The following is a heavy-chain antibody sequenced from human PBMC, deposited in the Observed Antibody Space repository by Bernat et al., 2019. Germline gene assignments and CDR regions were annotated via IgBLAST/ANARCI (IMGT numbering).Heavy chain of an antibody. CDR1: GYTLTELS. D-gene: IGHD6-6*01. V-gene: IGHV1-24*01. Sequence: QVQLVQSGAEVKKPGASVKVSCKVSGYTLTELSMHWVRQAPGKGLEWMGGFDPEDGETIYAQKFQGRVTMTEDTSTDTAYMELSSLRSEDTVVYYCATPSGYSSSWTDAFDIWGQGTMVTVSS. CDR2: FDPEDGET. CDR3: ATPSGYSSSWTDAFDI. J-gene: IGHJ3*02.